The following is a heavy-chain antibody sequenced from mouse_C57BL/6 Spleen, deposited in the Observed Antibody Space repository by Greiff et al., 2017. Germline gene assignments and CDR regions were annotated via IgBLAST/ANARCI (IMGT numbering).Heavy chain of an antibody. CDR3: AREYDYEDFDY. CDR1: GYTFTSYW. V-gene: IGHV1-64*01. J-gene: IGHJ2*01. D-gene: IGHD2-4*01. CDR2: IHPNSGST. Sequence: QVQLQQSGAELVKPGASVKLSCKASGYTFTSYWMHWVKQRPGQGLEWIGMIHPNSGSTNYNEKFKSKATLTVDKSSSTAYMQLSSLTSEDSAVYYCAREYDYEDFDYWGQGTTLTVSS.